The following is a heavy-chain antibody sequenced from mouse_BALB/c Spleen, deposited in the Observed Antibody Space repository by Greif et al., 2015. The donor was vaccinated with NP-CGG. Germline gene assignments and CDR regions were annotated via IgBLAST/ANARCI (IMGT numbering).Heavy chain of an antibody. V-gene: IGHV1-7*01. J-gene: IGHJ3*01. CDR1: GYTFTSYW. D-gene: IGHD2-1*01. CDR3: ARDGNFWFAY. CDR2: INPSTGYT. Sequence: VQLQQSGAELAKPGASVKMSCKASGYTFTSYWMHWVKQRPGQGLEWIGYINPSTGYTEYNQKFKDKATLTADKSSSTAYMQLSSLTSEDSAVYYCARDGNFWFAYWGQGTLVTVSA.